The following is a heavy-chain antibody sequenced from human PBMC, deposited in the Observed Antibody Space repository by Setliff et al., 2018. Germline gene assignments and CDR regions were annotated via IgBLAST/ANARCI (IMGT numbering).Heavy chain of an antibody. CDR2: VSYDGRNK. V-gene: IGHV3-30*01. Sequence: SLRLSCAASGFTFSTYAIHWVRQGPGKGLEWVAIVSYDGRNKYYADSVKGRFTISRDNSKNTVSLQMNSLRPEDTAVYYCARGGRFAHYMDVWGKGTTVTVSS. D-gene: IGHD3-3*01. J-gene: IGHJ6*03. CDR1: GFTFSTYA. CDR3: ARGGRFAHYMDV.